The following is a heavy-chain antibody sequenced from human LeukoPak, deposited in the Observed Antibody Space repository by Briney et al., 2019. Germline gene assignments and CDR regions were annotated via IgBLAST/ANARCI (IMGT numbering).Heavy chain of an antibody. Sequence: GGSLRLSCAASGFTFSDYYMSWIRQAPGKGLEWVSAISGSGGTTYYADSVKGRFTVSRDNSQNTLYLQMNSLRVEDTAVYYCVRAFDMWGQGTMVTVSS. CDR3: VRAFDM. CDR1: GFTFSDYY. V-gene: IGHV3-23*01. CDR2: ISGSGGTT. J-gene: IGHJ3*02.